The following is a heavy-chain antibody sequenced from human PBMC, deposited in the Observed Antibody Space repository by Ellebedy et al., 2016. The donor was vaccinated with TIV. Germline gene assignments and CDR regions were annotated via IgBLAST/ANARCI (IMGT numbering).Heavy chain of an antibody. CDR2: TSDSGNT. V-gene: IGHV4-4*07. CDR1: GVSISSYY. J-gene: IGHJ6*03. Sequence: SETLSLXCTVSGVSISSYYWSWIRQPAGKGLEWIGRTSDSGNTNYNPSLKSRVTMSVDTSKNQFSVKLSSVTAADTAVYYCARDQDLYAPYMDVWGKGTTVTVSS. CDR3: ARDQDLYAPYMDV. D-gene: IGHD2-8*01.